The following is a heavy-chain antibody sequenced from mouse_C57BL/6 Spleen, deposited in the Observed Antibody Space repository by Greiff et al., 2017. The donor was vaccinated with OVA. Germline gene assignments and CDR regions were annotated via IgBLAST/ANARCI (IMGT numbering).Heavy chain of an antibody. V-gene: IGHV1-54*01. D-gene: IGHD2-4*01. CDR1: GYAFTNYL. Sequence: QVQLKESGAELVRPGTSVKVSCKASGYAFTNYLIEWVKQRPGQGLEWIGVINPGSGGTNYNEKFKGKATLTADKSSSTAYMQLSSLTSEDSAVYFCARGGDDSGKNYFDYWGQGTTLTVSS. J-gene: IGHJ2*01. CDR2: INPGSGGT. CDR3: ARGGDDSGKNYFDY.